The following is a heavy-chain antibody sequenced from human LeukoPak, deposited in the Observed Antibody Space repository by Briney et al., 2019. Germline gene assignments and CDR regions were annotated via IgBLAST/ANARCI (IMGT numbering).Heavy chain of an antibody. V-gene: IGHV3-23*01. CDR1: GFTFSSYS. D-gene: IGHD1-26*01. CDR3: AKGRTLVGGSTRSYDY. CDR2: ISGNGGDT. J-gene: IGHJ4*02. Sequence: GGSLRLSCAASGFTFSSYSMSWVRQAPGKGLEWVSVISGNGGDTFYADSVKGRFTISRDNSKHTLYLQMNSLRVEDTAVYYCAKGRTLVGGSTRSYDYRGQGTLVTVSS.